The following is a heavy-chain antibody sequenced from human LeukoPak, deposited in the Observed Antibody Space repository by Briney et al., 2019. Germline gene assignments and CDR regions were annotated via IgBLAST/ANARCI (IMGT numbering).Heavy chain of an antibody. CDR3: ARMSQGAFDI. CDR1: GFTFDDYA. CDR2: ISWNSGSI. V-gene: IGHV3-9*01. D-gene: IGHD2/OR15-2a*01. Sequence: PGGSLRLSCAASGFTFDDYAMHWVRQAPGKGLEWVSGISWNSGSIGYADSVKGRFTISRDNSKNTLYVQMNSLRAEDTAVYYCARMSQGAFDIWGQGTMVTVSS. J-gene: IGHJ3*02.